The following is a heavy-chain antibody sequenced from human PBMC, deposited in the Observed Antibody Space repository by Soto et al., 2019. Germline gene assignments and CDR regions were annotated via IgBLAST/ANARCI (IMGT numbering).Heavy chain of an antibody. Sequence: QVQLQQWGAGLLKPSETLSLTCAVYGGSFGNHYWTWIRQFPGKGLEWIGEVHLSGGTSYTPSLKSRVTISIDTSSNEFSLNLSSVTAADTAVYYSARGVPGTPGSYYKCHFDDWGQGTLVTVSS. CDR2: VHLSGGT. D-gene: IGHD3-10*01. V-gene: IGHV4-34*01. CDR3: ARGVPGTPGSYYKCHFDD. CDR1: GGSFGNHY. J-gene: IGHJ4*02.